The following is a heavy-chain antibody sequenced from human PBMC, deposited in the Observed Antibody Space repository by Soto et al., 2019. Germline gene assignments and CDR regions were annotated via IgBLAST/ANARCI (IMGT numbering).Heavy chain of an antibody. D-gene: IGHD3-9*01. CDR2: IKSKTDGGTT. Sequence: PGESLRLSCAASGFTFSNAWMNWVRQVPGKGLEWVGRIKSKTDGGTTDYAAPVKGRFTISRDDSKNTLYLQMNSLKTEDTAVYYCTTGWAGLLLYCYGDHTNLMAVSGQGTSVTVSS. CDR3: TTGWAGLLLYCYGDHTNLMAV. CDR1: GFTFSNAW. V-gene: IGHV3-15*07. J-gene: IGHJ6*02.